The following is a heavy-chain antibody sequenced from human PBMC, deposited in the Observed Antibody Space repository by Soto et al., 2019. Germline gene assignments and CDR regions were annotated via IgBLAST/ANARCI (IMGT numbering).Heavy chain of an antibody. J-gene: IGHJ4*02. D-gene: IGHD5-12*01. CDR2: ISGSGGST. CDR3: AKGKGKLGFGLRRSSCFDY. Sequence: HPGGSLRLSCAASGFTFISYAMSWVRQAPGKGLEWVSAISGSGGSTYYADSVKGRFTISRDNSKNTLYLQMNSLRAEDTAVYYCAKGKGKLGFGLRRSSCFDYWGQGTLVTVSS. V-gene: IGHV3-23*01. CDR1: GFTFISYA.